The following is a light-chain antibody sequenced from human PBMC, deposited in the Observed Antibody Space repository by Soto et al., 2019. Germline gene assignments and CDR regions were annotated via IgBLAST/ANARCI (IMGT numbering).Light chain of an antibody. V-gene: IGKV1-16*02. Sequence: DIQMTQSPSSLSASVGDRVTITCRASQGINKYLAWFQQKPGQAPKSLIYATSSLQSGVPSKFSGSGSGTDFTLTISNLQPEDSATYYFQQYDIYPLTFGGGTKVEIK. CDR2: ATS. CDR1: QGINKY. CDR3: QQYDIYPLT. J-gene: IGKJ4*01.